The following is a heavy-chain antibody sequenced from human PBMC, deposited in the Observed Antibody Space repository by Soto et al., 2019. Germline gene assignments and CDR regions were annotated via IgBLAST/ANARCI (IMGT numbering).Heavy chain of an antibody. CDR1: GGTFSSYA. J-gene: IGHJ3*02. D-gene: IGHD2-8*02. V-gene: IGHV1-69*01. CDR3: AMATRGVIWSHFYDI. Sequence: QVQLVQSGAEVKKPGSSVKVSCKASGGTFSSYAISWVRQAPGQGLEWMGGIIPIFGTANYAQRFQGRVTITADESTSTAYMELSSLRSEYTAVYYCAMATRGVIWSHFYDIWGQGTMVTVSS. CDR2: IIPIFGTA.